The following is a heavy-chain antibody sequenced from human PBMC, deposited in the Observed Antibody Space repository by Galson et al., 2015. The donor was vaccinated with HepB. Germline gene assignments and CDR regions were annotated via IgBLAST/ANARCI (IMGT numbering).Heavy chain of an antibody. Sequence: SLRLSCAASGFSFSYYWMSWVRQAPGKGLEWVANIKHDGSERYSVDSVKGRFTISRDNAKNSLYLQMNSLRAEDTAVYYCARSRGCGDGYCDNFDYWGQGTLVTVSS. CDR2: IKHDGSER. D-gene: IGHD2-21*01. J-gene: IGHJ4*02. V-gene: IGHV3-7*01. CDR1: GFSFSYYW. CDR3: ARSRGCGDGYCDNFDY.